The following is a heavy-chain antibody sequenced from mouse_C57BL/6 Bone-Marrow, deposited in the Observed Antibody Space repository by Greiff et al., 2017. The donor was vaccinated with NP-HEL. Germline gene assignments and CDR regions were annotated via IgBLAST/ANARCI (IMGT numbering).Heavy chain of an antibody. CDR1: GFTFSDYG. V-gene: IGHV5-15*04. Sequence: EVKVEESGGGLVQPGGSLKLSCAASGFTFSDYGMAWVRQAPRKGPEWVAFISNLAYSIYYADTVTGRFTISRENAKNTLYLEMSSLRSEDTAMYYCARQAYGSSSLWAMDYWGQGTSVTVSS. J-gene: IGHJ4*01. CDR3: ARQAYGSSSLWAMDY. CDR2: ISNLAYSI. D-gene: IGHD1-1*01.